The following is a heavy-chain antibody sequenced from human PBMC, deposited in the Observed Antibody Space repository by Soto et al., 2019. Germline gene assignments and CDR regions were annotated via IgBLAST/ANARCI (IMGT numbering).Heavy chain of an antibody. Sequence: QVQLVQSGAEVKKPGSSVKVSCKASGGTFSSYAISWVRQAPGQGLEWMGGIIPISGTANYAQKFQGRVTTTADESTSTAYMELSSLRSEDTAVYYCARSQGSSTSFDIYYYYYYGMDVWGQGTTVTVSS. CDR2: IIPISGTA. CDR3: ARSQGSSTSFDIYYYYYYGMDV. D-gene: IGHD2-2*01. J-gene: IGHJ6*02. V-gene: IGHV1-69*01. CDR1: GGTFSSYA.